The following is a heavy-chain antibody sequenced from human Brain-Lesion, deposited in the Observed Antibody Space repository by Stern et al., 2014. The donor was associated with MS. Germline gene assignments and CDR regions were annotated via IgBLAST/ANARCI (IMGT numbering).Heavy chain of an antibody. D-gene: IGHD3-16*01. V-gene: IGHV3-74*02. J-gene: IGHJ4*02. CDR1: GFNFGSYW. CDR3: ARGVGDY. Sequence: EVQLVESGGGLVQPGGSLGLSGAASGFNFGSYWMHGVPQFPEKGLFWVSQINRDGSDTSYADSVKGRFSISRDNIRNMLYLRMTSLRAEDTAVYYCARGVGDYWGQGARVTVSS. CDR2: INRDGSDT.